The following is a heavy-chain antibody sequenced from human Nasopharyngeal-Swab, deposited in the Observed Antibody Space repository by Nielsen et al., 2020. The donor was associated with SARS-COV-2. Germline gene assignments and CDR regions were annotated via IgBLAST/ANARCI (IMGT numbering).Heavy chain of an antibody. J-gene: IGHJ5*02. CDR1: GFTFSSYA. CDR3: ARALTRSITIFGVVIPNWFDP. CDR2: ISYDGNNK. Sequence: GESLKISCGASGFTFSSYAMHWVRQAPGKGLEWVAVISYDGNNKYYADSVKGRFTISRDKSKNTLYLQMNSLRAEDTAVYYCARALTRSITIFGVVIPNWFDPWGQGTLVTVSS. V-gene: IGHV3-30-3*01. D-gene: IGHD3-3*01.